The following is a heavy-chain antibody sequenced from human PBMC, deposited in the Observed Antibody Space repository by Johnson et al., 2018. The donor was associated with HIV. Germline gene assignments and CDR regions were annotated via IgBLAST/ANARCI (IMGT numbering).Heavy chain of an antibody. D-gene: IGHD5-12*01. CDR3: ARDVGGWGYRHAFDM. CDR2: ISYDGSNK. V-gene: IGHV3-30-3*01. J-gene: IGHJ3*02. Sequence: QVQLVESGGGVVQPGRSLRLSCAASGFTFSSYAMHWVRQAPGKGLEWVAVISYDGSNKYYADSVKGRFSISRDNSKNTLYLQMNSLRAEDTALYYCARDVGGWGYRHAFDMWGQGTMVTVSS. CDR1: GFTFSSYA.